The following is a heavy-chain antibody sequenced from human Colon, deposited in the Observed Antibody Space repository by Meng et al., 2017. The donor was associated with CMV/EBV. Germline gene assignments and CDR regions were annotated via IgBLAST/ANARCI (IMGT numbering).Heavy chain of an antibody. CDR2: IKQDGSEK. J-gene: IGHJ6*02. V-gene: IGHV3-7*01. Sequence: GESLKISCVASGFTFSTYWMSWVRQAPGKGLEWVANIKQDGSEKHYVDSVEGRFTISRDNAKNSLFLQMDSLRAEDTAVYYCARDQEWELLQANYGMDVWGQGTTVTVSS. D-gene: IGHD1-26*01. CDR1: GFTFSTYW. CDR3: ARDQEWELLQANYGMDV.